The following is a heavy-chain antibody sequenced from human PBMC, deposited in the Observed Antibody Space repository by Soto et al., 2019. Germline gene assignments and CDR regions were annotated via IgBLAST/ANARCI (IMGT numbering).Heavy chain of an antibody. J-gene: IGHJ6*02. V-gene: IGHV3-30*18. Sequence: QVQVVESGGGVVQPGRSLRLSCAASGFTFSSYGMHWVRQAPGKGLEWVAVISYDGSNKYYADSVKGRFTISRDNSKNTLYLQMNSLRAEDTAVYYCANPGMRYYYGMDVWGQGTTVTVSS. D-gene: IGHD2-8*01. CDR2: ISYDGSNK. CDR3: ANPGMRYYYGMDV. CDR1: GFTFSSYG.